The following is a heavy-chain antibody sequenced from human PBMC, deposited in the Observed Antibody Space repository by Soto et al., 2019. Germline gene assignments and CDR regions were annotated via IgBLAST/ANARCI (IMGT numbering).Heavy chain of an antibody. CDR1: GGSISSYY. CDR2: IYYSGST. Sequence: QVQLQESGPGLVKPSETLSLTCTVSGGSISSYYWSWIRQPPGQGLEWIGYIYYSGSTNYNPSLKSRVTISVDTSKNQFSLKLSSVTAADTAVYYCARLPHYYYGMDVWGQGTTVTVSS. J-gene: IGHJ6*02. V-gene: IGHV4-59*08. CDR3: ARLPHYYYGMDV.